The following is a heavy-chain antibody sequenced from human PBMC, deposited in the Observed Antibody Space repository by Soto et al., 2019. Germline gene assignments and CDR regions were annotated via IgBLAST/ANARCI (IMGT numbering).Heavy chain of an antibody. CDR1: GGSISSDDYY. CDR2: IYYRGNT. Sequence: SETLSLTCTVSGGSISSDDYYWNWIRQRPGKGLEWIGNIYYRGNTNYNPSLKSRIIMSMDMSENQFSLKLTSVTAADTAVYYCARGGDYYGMYVWGQGTTVTVS. CDR3: ARGGDYYGMYV. D-gene: IGHD1-26*01. J-gene: IGHJ6*02. V-gene: IGHV4-31*03.